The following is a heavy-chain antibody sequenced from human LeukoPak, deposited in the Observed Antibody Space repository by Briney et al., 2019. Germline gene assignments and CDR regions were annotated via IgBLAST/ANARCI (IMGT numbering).Heavy chain of an antibody. CDR1: GFMFNNYW. Sequence: GGSLRLSCAASGFMFNNYWMSWLRQAPGGGLEWVANIKEDGSEKYYVDSVRGRFTISRDNAKNLLYLQMNSLRAEDTAVYYRATCPTYKYNDDHADYWGQGSLVTVSS. V-gene: IGHV3-7*01. J-gene: IGHJ4*02. D-gene: IGHD1-1*01. CDR2: IKEDGSEK. CDR3: ATCPTYKYNDDHADY.